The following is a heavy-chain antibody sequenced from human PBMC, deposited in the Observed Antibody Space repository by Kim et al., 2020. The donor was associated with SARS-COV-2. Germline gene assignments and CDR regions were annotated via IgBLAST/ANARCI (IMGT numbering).Heavy chain of an antibody. V-gene: IGHV3-23*01. Sequence: DSVKGRFTISRDNSKNTLYLQMNSLRAEDTAVYYCAKRPPITIFDGYFDYWGQGTLVTVSS. CDR3: AKRPPITIFDGYFDY. D-gene: IGHD3-3*01. J-gene: IGHJ4*02.